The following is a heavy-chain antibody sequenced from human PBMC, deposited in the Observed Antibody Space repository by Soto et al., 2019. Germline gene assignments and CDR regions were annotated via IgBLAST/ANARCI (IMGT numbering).Heavy chain of an antibody. CDR2: IYYSGST. D-gene: IGHD3-16*01. V-gene: IGHV4-31*03. CDR3: ARVGGINWFDP. Sequence: SETLSLTCTVSGGSISSCGYYWSWIRQHPGKGLEWIGYIYYSGSTYYNPSLKSRVTISVDTSKNQFSLKLSSVTAADTAVYYCARVGGINWFDPWGQGTLVAVSS. CDR1: GGSISSCGYY. J-gene: IGHJ5*02.